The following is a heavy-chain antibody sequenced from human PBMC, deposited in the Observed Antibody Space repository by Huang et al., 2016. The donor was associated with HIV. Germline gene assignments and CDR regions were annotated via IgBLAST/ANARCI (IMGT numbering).Heavy chain of an antibody. Sequence: QVQLVESGGGVVQPGRSLRLSCAASGFIFSDYGMHWVRQAPGKGLEWVAIISYDGSNKYDTDSVKGRFSISRDNSKNTLYLQMNSLRAEDTAVYYCALKGDSSGWEYFRHWGQGTLVTVSS. CDR2: ISYDGSNK. V-gene: IGHV3-30*03. J-gene: IGHJ1*01. CDR1: GFIFSDYG. D-gene: IGHD6-19*01. CDR3: ALKGDSSGWEYFRH.